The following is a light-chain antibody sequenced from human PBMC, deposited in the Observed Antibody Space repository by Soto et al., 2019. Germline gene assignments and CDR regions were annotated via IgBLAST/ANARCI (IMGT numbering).Light chain of an antibody. J-gene: IGKJ2*01. CDR1: QGLVHSDGNTY. CDR3: MQGTHSPYT. V-gene: IGKV2-24*01. Sequence: DIVMTQTPLSSPVSLGQPASISCGSSQGLVHSDGNTYLTWLQQRPGQPPRLLISKISNRFSGVPDRFSGSGAGTDFTLTISRVEAEDVGVYYCMQGTHSPYTFGQGTKVDIK. CDR2: KIS.